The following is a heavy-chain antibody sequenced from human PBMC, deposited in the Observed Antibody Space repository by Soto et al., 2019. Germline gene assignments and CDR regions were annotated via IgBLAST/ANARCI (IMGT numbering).Heavy chain of an antibody. CDR1: GYTFTSYP. CDR2: INGGNGNT. J-gene: IGHJ4*02. Sequence: QVQLVQSGAEVKKPGASVKVPCKASGYTFTSYPMHWVRQAPGQRLEWMGSINGGNGNTKYSQKFQGRVTITRDTSASTAYMDLSSLRSEDTAVYYCATYGDRGYWGQGTLVTVSS. CDR3: ATYGDRGY. D-gene: IGHD4-17*01. V-gene: IGHV1-3*01.